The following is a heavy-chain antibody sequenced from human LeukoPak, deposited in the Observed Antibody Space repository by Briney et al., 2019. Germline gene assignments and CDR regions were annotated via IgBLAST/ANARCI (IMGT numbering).Heavy chain of an antibody. D-gene: IGHD3-3*01. CDR3: ARPYYDFWSGYYLYFDY. CDR1: GYSFTSYW. J-gene: IGHJ4*02. V-gene: IGHV5-51*01. CDR2: IYPGYSDT. Sequence: GESLKISGKGSGYSFTSYWIGWVRQMPGKGLEWMGIIYPGYSDTRYSPSLQGQVTISADKSIRPAYLQWSSLKASDTAMSYFARPYYDFWSGYYLYFDYWGQGTLVTVSS.